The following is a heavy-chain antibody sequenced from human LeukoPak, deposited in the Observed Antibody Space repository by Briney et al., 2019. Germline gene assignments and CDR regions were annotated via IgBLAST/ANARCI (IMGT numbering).Heavy chain of an antibody. V-gene: IGHV3-30*04. D-gene: IGHD6-13*01. CDR1: GFSFSMSA. J-gene: IGHJ4*02. CDR2: ISFDGANK. CDR3: ARGRAGVAAAGFDY. Sequence: PGRSLRLSCATSGFSFSMSAMHWVRLAPGKGPEWVAGISFDGANKFSGDSVKGRFSISRDNSKNSLYLQMNSLGLDDTAVYFCARGRAGVAAAGFDYWGQGTLVTVSS.